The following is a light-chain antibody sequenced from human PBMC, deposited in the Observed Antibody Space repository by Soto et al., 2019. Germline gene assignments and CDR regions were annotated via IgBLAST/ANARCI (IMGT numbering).Light chain of an antibody. CDR1: SSDVGSHNY. CDR3: SSYSSTSTPYV. Sequence: QSVLTQPASVSWSPGQSITISCTGTSSDVGSHNYVSWYQQHPGKAPKLIIFEVNSRPSGVSNRFSGSKSGSAASLTISGLQAEDEADYYCSSYSSTSTPYVFGGGTKVTVL. V-gene: IGLV2-14*01. CDR2: EVN. J-gene: IGLJ1*01.